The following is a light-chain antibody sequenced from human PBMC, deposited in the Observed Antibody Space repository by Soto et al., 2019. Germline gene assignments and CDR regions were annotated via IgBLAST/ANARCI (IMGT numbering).Light chain of an antibody. CDR1: QSISDT. V-gene: IGKV3-15*01. CDR3: QQYNNWAWP. Sequence: EIVMTQSPATLSVSPGGRATLSCRASQSISDTLAWYQQKPGQAPRLLIYSASRRATGFPGRFSGSGSGTDFTLTISSLQSEDLAVYYCQQYNNWAWPFGQGTKVDIX. CDR2: SAS. J-gene: IGKJ1*01.